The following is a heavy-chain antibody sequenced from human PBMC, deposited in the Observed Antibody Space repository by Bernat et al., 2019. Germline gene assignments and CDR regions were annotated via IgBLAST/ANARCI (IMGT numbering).Heavy chain of an antibody. CDR1: GGSISSGDYY. Sequence: QVQLQESGPGLVKPSQTLSLTCTVSGGSISSGDYYWSWIRQPPGKGLEWIGYIYYSGSTYYNPSLKSRVTISVDTSKNRFSLKLSSVTAADTAVYYGATTMVRGGSPYDYWGQGTLVTGSS. V-gene: IGHV4-30-4*01. CDR3: ATTMVRGGSPYDY. D-gene: IGHD3-10*01. J-gene: IGHJ4*02. CDR2: IYYSGST.